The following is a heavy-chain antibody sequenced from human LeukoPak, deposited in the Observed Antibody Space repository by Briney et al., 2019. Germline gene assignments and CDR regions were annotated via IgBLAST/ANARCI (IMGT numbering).Heavy chain of an antibody. Sequence: PGGSLGLSCAASGFTFSSYTMSWVRQAPGKGLEWVSTITTSDGNTYYADSVKGRFTVSRDNSKNTLYLQMNSLRAEDTAVYYCARDQKEHYYYGMDVWGQGTTVTVSS. V-gene: IGHV3-23*01. J-gene: IGHJ6*02. CDR2: ITTSDGNT. CDR3: ARDQKEHYYYGMDV. CDR1: GFTFSSYT. D-gene: IGHD1/OR15-1a*01.